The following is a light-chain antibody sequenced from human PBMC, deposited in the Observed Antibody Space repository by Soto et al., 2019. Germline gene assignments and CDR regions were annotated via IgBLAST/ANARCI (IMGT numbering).Light chain of an antibody. Sequence: DIVMTQSPDSLAVSLGERATINCKSSQTILYSSNNKNYLAWYQQKPGQAPKFLIYGVSSRATGIPDRFSGSGSGTDFTLTISRLEPEDFAVYHCQQYGSSPLITFGQGTRLENK. J-gene: IGKJ5*01. V-gene: IGKV4-1*01. CDR2: GVS. CDR3: QQYGSSPLIT. CDR1: QTILYSSNNKNY.